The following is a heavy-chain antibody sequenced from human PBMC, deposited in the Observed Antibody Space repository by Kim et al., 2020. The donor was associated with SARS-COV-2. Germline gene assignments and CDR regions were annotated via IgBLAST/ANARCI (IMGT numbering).Heavy chain of an antibody. D-gene: IGHD2-2*01. CDR3: ARVGFWLAPHCSSTSCYFDY. J-gene: IGHJ4*02. CDR1: GYTFTGYY. V-gene: IGHV1-2*02. CDR2: INPNSGGT. Sequence: ASVKVSCKASGYTFTGYYMHWVRQAPGQGLEWMGWINPNSGGTNYAQKFQGRVTMTRDTSISTAYMELSRLRSDDTAVYYCARVGFWLAPHCSSTSCYFDYWGQGTLVTVSS.